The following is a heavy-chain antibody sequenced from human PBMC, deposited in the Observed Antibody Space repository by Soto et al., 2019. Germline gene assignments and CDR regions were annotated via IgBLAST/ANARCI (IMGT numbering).Heavy chain of an antibody. V-gene: IGHV4-59*01. J-gene: IGHJ4*02. CDR3: ARDSPVDCSAGSCYSSAFDY. Sequence: SETLSLTCTVSGGSISSYYWSWIRQPPGKGLEWIGYIYYSGSTNYNPSLKSRVTISVDTSKNQFSLKLSSVTAAETAVYYCARDSPVDCSAGSCYSSAFDYWGQGTLVTVSS. CDR1: GGSISSYY. D-gene: IGHD2-15*01. CDR2: IYYSGST.